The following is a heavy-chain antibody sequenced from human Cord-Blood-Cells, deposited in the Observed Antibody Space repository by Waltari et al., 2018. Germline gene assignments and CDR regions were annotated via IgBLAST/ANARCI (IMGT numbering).Heavy chain of an antibody. J-gene: IGHJ6*02. CDR1: GGSFSGYY. CDR2: INHSGST. CDR3: ARGASSGYYYYYYYGMDV. V-gene: IGHV4-34*01. D-gene: IGHD3-22*01. Sequence: QVQLQQWGAGLLKPSETLSLTCAVSGGSFSGYYWSWIRQPPGKGLEWIGEINHSGSTNYNPALNSRVTISVDTSKNQFSLKLSSVTAADTAVYYCARGASSGYYYYYYYGMDVWGQGTTVTVSS.